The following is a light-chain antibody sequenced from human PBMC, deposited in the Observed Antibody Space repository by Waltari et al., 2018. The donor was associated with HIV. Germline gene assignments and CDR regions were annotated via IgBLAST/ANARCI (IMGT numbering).Light chain of an antibody. Sequence: DVVVSQYPAALPLAVGEGATPHCKSSQSLLSSPSNKTCLAWYQQKPGQPPKLLLYWASTRGSGVPDRFTGGGSGTEFTLTINSLQSEDVAVYYCQQYYRVPYTFGPGTKLEVK. V-gene: IGKV4-1*01. CDR3: QQYYRVPYT. CDR2: WAS. CDR1: QSLLSSPSNKTC. J-gene: IGKJ2*01.